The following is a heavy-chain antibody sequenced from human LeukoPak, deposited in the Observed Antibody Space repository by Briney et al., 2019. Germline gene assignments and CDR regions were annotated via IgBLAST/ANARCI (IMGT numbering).Heavy chain of an antibody. CDR2: ISSSSSYI. V-gene: IGHV3-21*01. CDR3: ARDPITEDAFDI. Sequence: GGSLRLSCAASGFTFSSYSMNWVRQAPGKGLEWVSSISSSSSYIYYADSVKGRFTISRDNAKNSLYLQMNSLRAEDTAVYYCARDPITEDAFDIWGQGTMVTVSS. CDR1: GFTFSSYS. J-gene: IGHJ3*02.